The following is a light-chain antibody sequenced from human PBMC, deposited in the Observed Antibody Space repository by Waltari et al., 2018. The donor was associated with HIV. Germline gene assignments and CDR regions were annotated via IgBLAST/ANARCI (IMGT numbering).Light chain of an antibody. CDR3: CSYAGSSTLEV. CDR1: SSDVGRYNL. Sequence: QSALTQPASVSGSPGQSITISCTGTSSDVGRYNLFSWYQQHPGKAPKLLIYEGSKRPSGVSNRFSGSKSGNTASLTISGLQAEDEADYYCCSYAGSSTLEVFGGGTKLTVL. J-gene: IGLJ2*01. CDR2: EGS. V-gene: IGLV2-23*01.